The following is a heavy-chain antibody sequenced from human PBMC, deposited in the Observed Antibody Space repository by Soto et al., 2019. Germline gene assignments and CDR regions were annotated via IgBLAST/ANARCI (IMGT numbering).Heavy chain of an antibody. CDR1: ELKFRSYG. V-gene: IGHV3-30*18. D-gene: IGHD1-1*01. CDR3: AKETSTLGGRFDS. J-gene: IGHJ4*02. Sequence: GGSLRVSWAAAELKFRSYGMRWVRQAPGKGLEWVAVISYDGSTKYYADSVKGRFTISRDNSKNTLYLQMSSLRAEDTAVYYCAKETSTLGGRFDSWGKGTLVTVSS. CDR2: ISYDGSTK.